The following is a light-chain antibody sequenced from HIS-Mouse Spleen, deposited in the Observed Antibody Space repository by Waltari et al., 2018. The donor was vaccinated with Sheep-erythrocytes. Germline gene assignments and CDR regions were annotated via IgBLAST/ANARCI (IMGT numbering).Light chain of an antibody. Sequence: AIQMTKFQSSLSESVGARVTITCRASKGIRNDLGWYKQKPGKAPKLLIYAASSLQSGVPSRFSGSGSGTDFTLTISSLQPEDFATYYCLQDYNYPYTFGQGTKLEIK. CDR1: KGIRND. J-gene: IGKJ2*01. CDR2: AAS. V-gene: IGKV1-6*01. CDR3: LQDYNYPYT.